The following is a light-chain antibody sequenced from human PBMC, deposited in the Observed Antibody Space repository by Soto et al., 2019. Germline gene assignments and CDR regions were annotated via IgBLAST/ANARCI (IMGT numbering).Light chain of an antibody. CDR3: HQYGSSLST. Sequence: EIVLTQSPGTLSLSPGERATLSCRASQSVKSSYLAWYQQKPGQAPRLLIYGASSRATGIPDRFSGSGSGTYFPITISRLEPEDFAVSYCHQYGSSLSTFGQGTNLEIK. CDR1: QSVKSSY. CDR2: GAS. V-gene: IGKV3-20*01. J-gene: IGKJ2*01.